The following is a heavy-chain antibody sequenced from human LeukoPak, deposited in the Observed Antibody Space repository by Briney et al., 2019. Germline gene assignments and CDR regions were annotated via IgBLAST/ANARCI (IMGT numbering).Heavy chain of an antibody. CDR1: GFTVSSNY. V-gene: IGHV3-66*01. J-gene: IGHJ4*02. CDR3: AKARGYSYGGPFDY. CDR2: IYSGGST. Sequence: VGSLRLSCAASGFTVSSNYMGWVRQAPGKGLGWVSVIYSGGSTYYADSVKGRFTISRDNYKNTLYLQMNSLRAEDTAVYYCAKARGYSYGGPFDYWGQGTLVTVSS. D-gene: IGHD5-18*01.